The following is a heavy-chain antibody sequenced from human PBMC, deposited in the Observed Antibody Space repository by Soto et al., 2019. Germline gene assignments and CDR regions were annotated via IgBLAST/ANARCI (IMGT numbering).Heavy chain of an antibody. Sequence: EVNLVETGGALVQPGGSLRLSCATSGFIFSNYGLSWVRQAPGKGLEWISYISSNGGTTFYADSVRGRFTVSRDNAEKSCSLERNSLRVGDTAVYHCARTPMIRGVTEGFDFWGQGTLVTVSS. J-gene: IGHJ4*02. CDR3: ARTPMIRGVTEGFDF. V-gene: IGHV3-48*03. CDR2: ISSNGGTT. D-gene: IGHD3-10*01. CDR1: GFIFSNYG.